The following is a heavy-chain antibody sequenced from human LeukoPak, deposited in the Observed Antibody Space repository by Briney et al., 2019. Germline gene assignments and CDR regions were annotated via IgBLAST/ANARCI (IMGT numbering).Heavy chain of an antibody. D-gene: IGHD3-16*01. V-gene: IGHV3-30*18. Sequence: GGSLRLSCATSGFTFNNYGMHWVRQAPGKGLEWLSFISFDGRYKYYADSVKGQFTVSRGNSKNTLYLQMNSLRAEDTAVYYCAKSEALGGVSVFDYWGQGTLVTVSS. J-gene: IGHJ4*02. CDR1: GFTFNNYG. CDR2: ISFDGRYK. CDR3: AKSEALGGVSVFDY.